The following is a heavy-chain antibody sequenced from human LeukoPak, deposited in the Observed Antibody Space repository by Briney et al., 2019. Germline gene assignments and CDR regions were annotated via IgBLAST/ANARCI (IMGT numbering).Heavy chain of an antibody. Sequence: GGSLRLSCAASGFTFSNAWMSWVRQAPGKGLEWVGRIKSKADGGTTDYAAPVKGRFTISRDDSKNTLYLQMNSLKTEDTAVYYCTTGPLGTMIVVASDYWGQGTLVTVSS. J-gene: IGHJ4*02. D-gene: IGHD3-22*01. CDR2: IKSKADGGTT. CDR1: GFTFSNAW. CDR3: TTGPLGTMIVVASDY. V-gene: IGHV3-15*01.